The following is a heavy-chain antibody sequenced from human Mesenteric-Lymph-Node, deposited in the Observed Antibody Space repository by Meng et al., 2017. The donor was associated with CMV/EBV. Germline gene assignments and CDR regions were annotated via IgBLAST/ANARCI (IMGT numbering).Heavy chain of an antibody. CDR3: ARAGSISGSYSCGY. CDR1: GGSISSSSYY. J-gene: IGHJ4*02. CDR2: IYYSGST. D-gene: IGHD1-26*01. V-gene: IGHV4-39*07. Sequence: SETLSLTCTVSGGSISSSSYYWGWIRQPPGKGLEWIGSIYYSGSTYYNPSLKSRVTISVDTSKNQFSLKLSSVTAADTAVYYCARAGSISGSYSCGYWGQGTLVTVSS.